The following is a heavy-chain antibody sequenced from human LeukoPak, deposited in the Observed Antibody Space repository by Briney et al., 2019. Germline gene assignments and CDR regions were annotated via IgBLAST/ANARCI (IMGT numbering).Heavy chain of an antibody. CDR1: GYTFTIYA. J-gene: IGHJ4*02. CDR3: ARENYGDASFDY. CDR2: INAGNGNT. D-gene: IGHD4-17*01. Sequence: ASVKVSFKASGYTFTIYAMHWVRQAPGQRLEWMGWINAGNGNTKYSQEFQGRVTITRDTSASTAYMELSSLRSEDMAVYYCARENYGDASFDYWGQGTLVTVSS. V-gene: IGHV1-3*03.